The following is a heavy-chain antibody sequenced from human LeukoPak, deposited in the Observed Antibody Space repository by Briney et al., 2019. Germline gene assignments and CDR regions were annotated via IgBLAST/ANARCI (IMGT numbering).Heavy chain of an antibody. CDR3: ARLGGGGFLGY. J-gene: IGHJ4*02. CDR1: GDSISSGGYY. D-gene: IGHD2-21*01. CDR2: IYYSGST. Sequence: SETLSLTCTVSGDSISSGGYYWNWIRQHPGKGLEWIGNIYYSGSTYYNPSLKSRVAISRDTSKNQFSLKLSSLTAADTAVYFCARLGGGGFLGYWGQGILVTVSS. V-gene: IGHV4-31*03.